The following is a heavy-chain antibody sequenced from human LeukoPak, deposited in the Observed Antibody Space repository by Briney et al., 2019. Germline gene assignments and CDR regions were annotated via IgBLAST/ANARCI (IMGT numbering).Heavy chain of an antibody. Sequence: ASAKVSCKASGSTFTSYDINWVRQATGQGLEWMGWMNPNSGNTGYAQKFQGRVTMTRNTSISTAYMELSSQRFEYTAVYYCARAIAADYYYYMDVWGKGTTVTVSS. D-gene: IGHD6-13*01. CDR1: GSTFTSYD. V-gene: IGHV1-8*01. CDR3: ARAIAADYYYYMDV. CDR2: MNPNSGNT. J-gene: IGHJ6*03.